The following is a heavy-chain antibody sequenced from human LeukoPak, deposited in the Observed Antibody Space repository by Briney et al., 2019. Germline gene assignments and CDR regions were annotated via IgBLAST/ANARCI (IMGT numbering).Heavy chain of an antibody. V-gene: IGHV3-23*01. J-gene: IGHJ4*02. CDR2: INNVGNT. CDR3: AKKAGLRLFDWSFEY. D-gene: IGHD3-9*01. CDR1: GFTFSTYA. Sequence: GGSLRLSCAASGFTFSTYAMSWVRQAPGKGLEWVSTINNVGNTYYADSVKGRFTISRDNSKNTLYLQMNNLRAEDTAVYYCAKKAGLRLFDWSFEYWGQGTLVTVSS.